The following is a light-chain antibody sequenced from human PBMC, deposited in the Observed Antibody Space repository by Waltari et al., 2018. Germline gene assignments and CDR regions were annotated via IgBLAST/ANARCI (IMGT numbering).Light chain of an antibody. V-gene: IGLV1-51*02. CDR1: RPNIGNEY. Sequence: QSVLPQPPSLSAAPGQRVTIPHPRRRPNIGNEYLSWYRQFPGTAPKLLIYENTERPSGIPGRFSGSKSGTSATLDITGLQAGDEADYYCGTWDSSLSGAVFGGGTHLTVL. CDR2: ENT. CDR3: GTWDSSLSGAV. J-gene: IGLJ7*01.